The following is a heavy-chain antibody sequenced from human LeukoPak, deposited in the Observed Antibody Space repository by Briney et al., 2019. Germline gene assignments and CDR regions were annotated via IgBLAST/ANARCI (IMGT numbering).Heavy chain of an antibody. CDR1: GGSISSGDSY. D-gene: IGHD3-3*01. J-gene: IGHJ4*02. Sequence: PSETLSLTCTVSGGSISSGDSYWSWIRQPPGKGLEWIGYIYYSGSTYYNPSLKSRVTISVDTSKNQFSLKLSSVTAADTAVYYCARGLAGFLDGLWGQGTLVTVSS. CDR3: ARGLAGFLDGL. V-gene: IGHV4-30-4*01. CDR2: IYYSGST.